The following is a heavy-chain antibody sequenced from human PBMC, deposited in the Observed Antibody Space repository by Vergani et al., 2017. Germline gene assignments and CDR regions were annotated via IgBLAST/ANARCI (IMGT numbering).Heavy chain of an antibody. D-gene: IGHD5-18*01. J-gene: IGHJ6*02. Sequence: QVKLQESGPGLLKPSQTLSLTCTVSGESIRSGSHYWSWIRQPAGKGPEWIGHIHTGGSTDLNPSFKSRVSISVDTSKSQFSLKLSSVTAADTAVYYCARDSYGIGGPSGMDVWGQGTTVTVSS. CDR1: GESIRSGSHY. CDR2: IHTGGST. V-gene: IGHV4-61*02. CDR3: ARDSYGIGGPSGMDV.